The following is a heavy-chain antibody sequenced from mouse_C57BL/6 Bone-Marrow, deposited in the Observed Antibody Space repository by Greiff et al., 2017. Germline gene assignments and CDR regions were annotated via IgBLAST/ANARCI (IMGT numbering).Heavy chain of an antibody. D-gene: IGHD2-12*01. J-gene: IGHJ1*03. Sequence: QVQLQQPGAELVKPGASVKLSCKASGYTFTSYWMQWVKQRPGPGLEWIGEMDPSDSYTNYTQKFKGKATLTVDTSSSTAYMQLSRLTSEDSAVYYGARYSPYWYFDDWGTGTTVTVSS. CDR1: GYTFTSYW. CDR3: ARYSPYWYFDD. CDR2: MDPSDSYT. V-gene: IGHV1-50*01.